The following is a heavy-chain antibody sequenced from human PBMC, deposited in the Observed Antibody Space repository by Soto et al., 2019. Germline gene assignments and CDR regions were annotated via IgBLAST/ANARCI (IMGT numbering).Heavy chain of an antibody. CDR3: ARVCGGDCYQ. Sequence: QVQLQQWGAGLLKPSETLSLTCAVYGGSFSGYYWSWIRQPPGKGLEWIGEINHSGSTNYNPSLKSRVTIPVDTSKNQFSLKLSSVTAADTAVYYCARVCGGDCYQWGQGTLVTVSS. CDR1: GGSFSGYY. V-gene: IGHV4-34*01. D-gene: IGHD2-21*02. J-gene: IGHJ4*02. CDR2: INHSGST.